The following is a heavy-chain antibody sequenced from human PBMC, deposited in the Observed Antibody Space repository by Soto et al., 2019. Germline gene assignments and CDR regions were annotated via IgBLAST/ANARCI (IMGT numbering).Heavy chain of an antibody. CDR2: IRNKANSYTT. Sequence: GGSLRLSCVASGFTFSDHYMDWVRQAPGKGLEWVGRIRNKANSYTTLYAASVQGRFTISRDNSKNSVYLQMISLKTEDTAVYYCARLRIGYNGLYYFDYWGQGTLVTVSS. D-gene: IGHD5-12*01. CDR3: ARLRIGYNGLYYFDY. CDR1: GFTFSDHY. V-gene: IGHV3-72*01. J-gene: IGHJ4*02.